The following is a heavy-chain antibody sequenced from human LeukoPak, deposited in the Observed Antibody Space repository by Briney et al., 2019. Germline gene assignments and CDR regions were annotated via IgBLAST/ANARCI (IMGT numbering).Heavy chain of an antibody. J-gene: IGHJ5*02. CDR1: GYTFTGYY. V-gene: IGHV1-2*02. Sequence: ASVKLSCKASGYTFTGYYMHWVRQAPGQGLEWMGWINPNSGGTNYAQKFQGRVTMTRDTSISTAYMELSRLRSDDTAVYYCARDRYCTNGVCYTNWFDRWGQGTLVTVSS. CDR2: INPNSGGT. CDR3: ARDRYCTNGVCYTNWFDR. D-gene: IGHD2-8*01.